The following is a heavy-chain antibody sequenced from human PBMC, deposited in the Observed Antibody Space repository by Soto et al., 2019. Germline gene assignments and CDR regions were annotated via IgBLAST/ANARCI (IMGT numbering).Heavy chain of an antibody. Sequence: ASVKVSCKASGYTFTSYGISWVRQAPGQGLEWMGWISAYNGNTNYAQKLQGRVTMTTDTSTSTAYMELRSLRSDDTAVYYCARADVDIVATIAFDIWGQGTMVTVSS. CDR1: GYTFTSYG. CDR3: ARADVDIVATIAFDI. CDR2: ISAYNGNT. D-gene: IGHD5-12*01. J-gene: IGHJ3*02. V-gene: IGHV1-18*01.